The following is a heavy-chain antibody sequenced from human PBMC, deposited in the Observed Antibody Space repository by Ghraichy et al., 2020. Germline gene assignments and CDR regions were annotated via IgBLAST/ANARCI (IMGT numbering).Heavy chain of an antibody. CDR1: GGSISSSSYY. J-gene: IGHJ5*02. CDR3: AISWGWWLSWFDP. D-gene: IGHD2-15*01. CDR2: IYYSGST. V-gene: IGHV4-39*01. Sequence: ESLNISCTVSGGSISSSSYYWGWIRQPPGKGLEWIGSIYYSGSTYYNPSLKSRVTISVDTSKNQFSLKLSSVTAADTAVYYCAISWGWWLSWFDPWGQGTLVTVSS.